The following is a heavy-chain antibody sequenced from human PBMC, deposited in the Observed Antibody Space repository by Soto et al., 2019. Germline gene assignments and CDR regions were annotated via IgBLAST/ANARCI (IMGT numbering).Heavy chain of an antibody. D-gene: IGHD6-6*01. V-gene: IGHV4-31*03. CDR3: ARSYSISSYWFDP. CDR1: GGSISSGGYY. Sequence: SETLSLTCTVSGGSISSGGYYWSWIRQHPGKGLEWIGYIYYSGSTYYSPSLKSRVSISVDTSKNQFSLNLISVTAADTAVYYCARSYSISSYWFDPWGQGTLVTVSS. CDR2: IYYSGST. J-gene: IGHJ5*02.